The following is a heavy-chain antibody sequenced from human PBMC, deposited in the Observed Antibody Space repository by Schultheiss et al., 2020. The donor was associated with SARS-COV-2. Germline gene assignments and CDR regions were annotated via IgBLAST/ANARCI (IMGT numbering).Heavy chain of an antibody. CDR1: GFTFSSYA. CDR3: ARERQLWHYFDY. V-gene: IGHV3-30*04. J-gene: IGHJ4*02. D-gene: IGHD5-18*01. Sequence: GGSLRLSCAASGFTFSSYAMHWVRQAPGKGLEWVAVISYDGSNKYYADSVKGRFTISRDNSKNTLYLQMNSLRAEDTAVYYCARERQLWHYFDYWGQGTLVTVSS. CDR2: ISYDGSNK.